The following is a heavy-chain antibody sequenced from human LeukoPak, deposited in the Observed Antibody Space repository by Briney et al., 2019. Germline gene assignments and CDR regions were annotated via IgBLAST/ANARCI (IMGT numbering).Heavy chain of an antibody. CDR1: GYTFTSYA. J-gene: IGHJ4*02. V-gene: IGHV7-4-1*02. CDR2: INTNTGNP. D-gene: IGHD3-10*01. CDR3: ARGVTMVRGVIIKATEFDY. Sequence: GASVKVSCKASGYTFTSYAMNWVRQAPGQGLEWMGWINTNTGNPTYAQGFTGRFVFSLDTSVSTAYLQISSLKAEDTAVYYCARGVTMVRGVIIKATEFDYWGQGTLVTVSS.